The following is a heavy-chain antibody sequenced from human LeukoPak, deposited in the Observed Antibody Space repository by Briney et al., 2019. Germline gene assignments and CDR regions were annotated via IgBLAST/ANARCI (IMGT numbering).Heavy chain of an antibody. Sequence: ASVKVSCKASGYTFTGQHMHWVRQAPRQGLEWMGWINPNSGGTKYAQKFQGRVTMTRDTSISTAYMELTSLRSDDTAVYYCARDGDSSGYPASSSSRLDPWGQGTLVTVSS. D-gene: IGHD3-22*01. CDR3: ARDGDSSGYPASSSSRLDP. V-gene: IGHV1-2*02. J-gene: IGHJ5*02. CDR1: GYTFTGQH. CDR2: INPNSGGT.